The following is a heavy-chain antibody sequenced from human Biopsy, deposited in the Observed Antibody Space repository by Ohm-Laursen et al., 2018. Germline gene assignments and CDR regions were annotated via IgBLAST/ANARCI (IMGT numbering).Heavy chain of an antibody. Sequence: TLSLTCAVSGYSVTNDYYWSWIRQLPGKGLEWIGYISHSGSTSYNPSLRSLVTISTDTSTNQFSLKVRSVTAADTAMYYCAGATSGTSLYDPWGQGILVTVSS. CDR2: ISHSGST. CDR1: GYSVTNDYY. V-gene: IGHV4-31*01. D-gene: IGHD6-13*01. CDR3: AGATSGTSLYDP. J-gene: IGHJ5*02.